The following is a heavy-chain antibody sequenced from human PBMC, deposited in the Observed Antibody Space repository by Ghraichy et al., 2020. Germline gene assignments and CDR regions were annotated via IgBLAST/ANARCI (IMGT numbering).Heavy chain of an antibody. V-gene: IGHV3-15*01. Sequence: GGSLRLSCAASGFTFSNAWMSWVRQAPGKGLEWVGRIRSKADGGTTDYAAFVKGRFSISRDDSKNTLYLQVNSLKNEDTAVYFCKANGDWGGYFDLWGRGTLVTVSS. CDR3: KANGDWGGYFDL. CDR1: GFTFSNAW. D-gene: IGHD7-27*01. J-gene: IGHJ2*01. CDR2: IRSKADGGTT.